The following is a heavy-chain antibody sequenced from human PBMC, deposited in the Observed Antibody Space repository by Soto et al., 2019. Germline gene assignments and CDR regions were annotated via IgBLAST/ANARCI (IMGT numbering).Heavy chain of an antibody. D-gene: IGHD3-10*01. V-gene: IGHV3-9*01. CDR3: AKDIDYYGSGSYSGAFDI. CDR2: ISWSSGSI. CDR1: GFTFDDYA. Sequence: EVQLVESGGGLVQPGRSLRLSCAASGFTFDDYAMHWVRQAPGKGLEWVSGISWSSGSIGYADSVKGRFTISRDNAKNSLYLQMNSLRAEDTALYYCAKDIDYYGSGSYSGAFDIWGQGTMVTVSS. J-gene: IGHJ3*02.